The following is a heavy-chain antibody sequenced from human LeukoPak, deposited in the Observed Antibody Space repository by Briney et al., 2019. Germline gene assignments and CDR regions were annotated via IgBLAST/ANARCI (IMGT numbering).Heavy chain of an antibody. Sequence: PGGSLRLSCAASGFTFSSYDMHWVRQATGKGLEWVSAIGTAGDTYYPGSVKGRFTISRENAKQSLYLQMNSLRAGDTAVYYCARGVTALGGYDPYGMDVWGQGTTVTVSS. J-gene: IGHJ6*02. CDR1: GFTFSSYD. D-gene: IGHD5-12*01. CDR3: ARGVTALGGYDPYGMDV. CDR2: IGTAGDT. V-gene: IGHV3-13*01.